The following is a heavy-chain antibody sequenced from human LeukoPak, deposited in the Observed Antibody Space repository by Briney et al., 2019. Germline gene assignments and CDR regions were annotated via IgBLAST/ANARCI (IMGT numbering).Heavy chain of an antibody. Sequence: AGESLKISCKVSGYSFTSYCIGWVRQMPGKGLEWMGIIHPGDSGPTYSPSFQGHVTISVDKSINTAYLQWSSLQASDTAMYYCGMSGDRVPLQDDVFDVWGQGTMVTVST. V-gene: IGHV5-51*01. D-gene: IGHD1-26*01. CDR3: GMSGDRVPLQDDVFDV. CDR2: IHPGDSGP. J-gene: IGHJ3*01. CDR1: GYSFTSYC.